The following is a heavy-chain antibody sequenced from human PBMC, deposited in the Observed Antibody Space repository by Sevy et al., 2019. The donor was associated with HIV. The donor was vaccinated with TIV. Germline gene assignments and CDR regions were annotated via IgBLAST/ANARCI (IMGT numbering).Heavy chain of an antibody. J-gene: IGHJ6*02. D-gene: IGHD3-3*01. V-gene: IGHV1-2*06. Sequence: ASVKVSCKASGYAFTGYYIHWVRQAPGQGLEWMGRINPISGGTDDSQKFQGRVTMTRATSISTAYMDVSRLTSDDTAVYYWARAPTDFWTGGMAVWGQGTVVTVSS. CDR1: GYAFTGYY. CDR2: INPISGGT. CDR3: ARAPTDFWTGGMAV.